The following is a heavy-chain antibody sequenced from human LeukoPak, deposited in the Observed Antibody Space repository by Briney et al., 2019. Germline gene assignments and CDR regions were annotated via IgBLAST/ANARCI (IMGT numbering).Heavy chain of an antibody. Sequence: GGSLRLSCAASGFTFSSYAMSWVRQAPGKGLEWVSAISGSGGTAYYADSVKGRFTVSRDNSKNTLYLQMNSLRAEDTAVYYCASRFGELDYWGQGTLVTVSS. J-gene: IGHJ4*02. V-gene: IGHV3-23*01. D-gene: IGHD3-10*01. CDR1: GFTFSSYA. CDR2: ISGSGGTA. CDR3: ASRFGELDY.